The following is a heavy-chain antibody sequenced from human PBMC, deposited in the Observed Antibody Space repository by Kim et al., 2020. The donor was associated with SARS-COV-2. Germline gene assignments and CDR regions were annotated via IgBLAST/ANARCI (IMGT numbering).Heavy chain of an antibody. CDR3: ARGEGGYDLDYFDY. D-gene: IGHD5-12*01. Sequence: GGSLRLSCAASGFTFSSYSMNWVRQAPGKGLEWVSYISSSSSTIYYADSVKGRFTISRDNAKNSLYLQMNSLRDEDTAVYYCARGEGGYDLDYFDYCGQGTLVTVSS. V-gene: IGHV3-48*02. J-gene: IGHJ4*02. CDR2: ISSSSSTI. CDR1: GFTFSSYS.